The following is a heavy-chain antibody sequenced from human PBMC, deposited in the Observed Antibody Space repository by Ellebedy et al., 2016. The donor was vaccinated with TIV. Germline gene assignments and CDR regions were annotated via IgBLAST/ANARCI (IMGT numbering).Heavy chain of an antibody. CDR1: RDSINNDNF. CDR3: ARDLNRGGGYIPHWFDP. Sequence: MPSETLSLTCGVSRDSINNDNFWSWVRQPPGRGLEWIGEVYHTGHTNYNPSLRSRVTITVDKSKGQFSLTLRSMTAADTAVYFCARDLNRGGGYIPHWFDPWGQGTLVTVSS. D-gene: IGHD5-24*01. J-gene: IGHJ5*02. CDR2: VYHTGHT. V-gene: IGHV4-4*02.